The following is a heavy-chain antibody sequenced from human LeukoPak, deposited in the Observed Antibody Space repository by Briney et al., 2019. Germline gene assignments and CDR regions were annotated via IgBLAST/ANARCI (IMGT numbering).Heavy chain of an antibody. D-gene: IGHD3-22*01. CDR3: ARDRHKYYYDGSGYPPY. J-gene: IGHJ4*02. CDR2: IKQDGSEK. V-gene: IGHV3-7*01. CDR1: GFTFSSYW. Sequence: PGGSLRLSCAASGFTFSSYWMSWVRQAPGKGLEWVANIKQDGSEKYYVDSVKGRFTISRDNAKNSLYLQMNSLRAEDTAVYYCARDRHKYYYDGSGYPPYWGQGTLVTVSS.